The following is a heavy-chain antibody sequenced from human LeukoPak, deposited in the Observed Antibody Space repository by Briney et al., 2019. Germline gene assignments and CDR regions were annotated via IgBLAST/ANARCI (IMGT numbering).Heavy chain of an antibody. CDR2: IYYSGSS. V-gene: IGHV4-59*01. CDR1: GGSISNYN. Sequence: PSETLSLTCTVSGGSISNYNWNWIRQPPGKGLEWVGYIYYSGSSNYNPSLKSRVTISVDRPKNQFSLKLSSVTAADTAVYYCARGRSWNEQGYFDYWGQGTLVTVSS. J-gene: IGHJ4*02. D-gene: IGHD1-1*01. CDR3: ARGRSWNEQGYFDY.